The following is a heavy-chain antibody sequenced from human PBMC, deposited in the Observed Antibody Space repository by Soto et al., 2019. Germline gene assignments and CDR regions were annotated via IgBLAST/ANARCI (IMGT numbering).Heavy chain of an antibody. CDR1: GFTFSSYT. CDR3: ASAPNHDSSGYYAPGY. J-gene: IGHJ4*02. CDR2: ISTTSSTK. Sequence: GGSLRLSCAASGFTFSSYTMNWVRQAPGKGLEWVSFISTTSSTKYYADSVKGRFTISRDNAKNSLYLQMNSLRDEDTAVYYCASAPNHDSSGYYAPGYWGQGTLVTVSS. V-gene: IGHV3-48*02. D-gene: IGHD3-22*01.